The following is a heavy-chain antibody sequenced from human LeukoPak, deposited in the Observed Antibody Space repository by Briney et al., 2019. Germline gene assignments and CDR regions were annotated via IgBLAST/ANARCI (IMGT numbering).Heavy chain of an antibody. CDR1: GYTFTSYY. Sequence: ASVKVSCKASGYTFTSYYMHWVRQAPGQGLEWMGIINPRGGSTSYAQKFQGRVTMTRDTSISTAYMELSRLRSDDTAVYYCAREAYDSGSFRTDYYYMDVWGKGTTVTISS. D-gene: IGHD3-10*01. J-gene: IGHJ6*03. CDR3: AREAYDSGSFRTDYYYMDV. V-gene: IGHV1-46*01. CDR2: INPRGGST.